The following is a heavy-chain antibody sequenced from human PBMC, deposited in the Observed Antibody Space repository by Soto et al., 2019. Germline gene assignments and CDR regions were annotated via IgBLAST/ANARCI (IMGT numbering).Heavy chain of an antibody. J-gene: IGHJ5*02. Sequence: QVQLQQWGAGLLKPSETLSLTCAVYGGSFSGYYWSWIRQPPGKGLEWIGEINHSGSTNYNPSLKSRVTISVDTSKNQFSRKLSSVTAADTAVYYCARALGSGSYFWFWFDPWGQGTLVTVSS. CDR3: ARALGSGSYFWFWFDP. V-gene: IGHV4-34*01. CDR2: INHSGST. D-gene: IGHD3-10*01. CDR1: GGSFSGYY.